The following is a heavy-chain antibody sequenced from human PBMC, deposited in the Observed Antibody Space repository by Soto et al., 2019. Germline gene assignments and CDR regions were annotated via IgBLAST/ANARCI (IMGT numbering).Heavy chain of an antibody. J-gene: IGHJ4*02. Sequence: QVQLQESGPGLVKPSQTLSLTCTVSGGSIGSGGYYWSWIRQHPGKGLEWIGYIYYTGSTYYNPSLKSRVTISVDTSNNQFSLKVSSVTAADTALYYCARGYVAARAFDYWGQGTLGTVSS. D-gene: IGHD6-6*01. V-gene: IGHV4-31*03. CDR3: ARGYVAARAFDY. CDR1: GGSIGSGGYY. CDR2: IYYTGST.